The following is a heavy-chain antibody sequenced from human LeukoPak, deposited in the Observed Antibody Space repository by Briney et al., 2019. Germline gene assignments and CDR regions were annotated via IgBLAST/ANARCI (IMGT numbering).Heavy chain of an antibody. Sequence: SETLSLTCTVSGGSISSSSYYWGWIRQPPGKGLEWIGSIYYSGSTYYNPSLKSRVTISVDTSKNQFSLKLSSVIAADTAVYYCARHVNIVVVVAAPYYYYMDVWGKGTTVTVSS. CDR2: IYYSGST. V-gene: IGHV4-39*01. CDR1: GGSISSSSYY. CDR3: ARHVNIVVVVAAPYYYYMDV. D-gene: IGHD2-15*01. J-gene: IGHJ6*03.